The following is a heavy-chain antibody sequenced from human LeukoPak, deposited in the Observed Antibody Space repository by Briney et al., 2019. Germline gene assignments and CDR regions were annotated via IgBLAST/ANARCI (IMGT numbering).Heavy chain of an antibody. CDR3: ATSRSRGALDL. V-gene: IGHV3-53*01. Sequence: GGSLRLSCAASGFTVSNNYMSWVRQAPGKGLEWVSVIYSGGSTYYADSVKGRFTISRDSSKNTLYLQMNSLRAEDTAVYYCATSRSRGALDLWGQGTMVTVSS. CDR1: GFTVSNNY. J-gene: IGHJ3*01. CDR2: IYSGGST.